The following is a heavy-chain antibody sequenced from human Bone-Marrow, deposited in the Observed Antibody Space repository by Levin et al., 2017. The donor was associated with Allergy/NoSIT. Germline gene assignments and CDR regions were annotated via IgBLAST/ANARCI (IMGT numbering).Heavy chain of an antibody. J-gene: IGHJ6*02. CDR3: VRLAGCNGVNCYYGVDV. CDR2: IHYSGTS. CDR1: GASTTTNSYH. Sequence: SETLSLTCSVSGASTTTNSYHWGWFRQPPGTGLEWIGSIHYSGTSYLNPSLESRVTISVDTSKSQFSLMLRSVTAADTAMFYCVRLAGCNGVNCYYGVDVWGQGTTVIVSS. V-gene: IGHV4-39*01. D-gene: IGHD2-8*01.